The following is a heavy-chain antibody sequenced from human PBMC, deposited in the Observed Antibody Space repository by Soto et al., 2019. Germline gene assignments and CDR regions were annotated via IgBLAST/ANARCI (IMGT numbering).Heavy chain of an antibody. CDR2: MTGDGRTT. J-gene: IGHJ4*02. CDR1: GFTFGDYW. CDR3: ATAEVDY. Sequence: GGSLRLSCAASGFTFGDYWMHWVRQPPGKGPEWVSRMTGDGRTTQYADSVKGRFTASRDNAKSTLYLQMNSLRAEDTAVYYCATAEVDYWGAGTLVTVSS. V-gene: IGHV3-74*03.